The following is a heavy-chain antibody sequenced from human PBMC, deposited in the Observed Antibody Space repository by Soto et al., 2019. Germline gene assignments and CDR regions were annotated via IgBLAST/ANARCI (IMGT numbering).Heavy chain of an antibody. Sequence: PWGSLRLSCAASGFSFSISPMHWVRQAPGKGPEWVALISYDGTNKFYADSVKGRFTISRDNSKSTLYLQVDSLRPEDAAVYYCARDPKTSGGQHWAFNYFECWGNGNMVTVSA. CDR3: ARDPKTSGGQHWAFNYFEC. J-gene: IGHJ4*01. D-gene: IGHD7-27*01. CDR2: ISYDGTNK. V-gene: IGHV3-30-3*01. CDR1: GFSFSISP.